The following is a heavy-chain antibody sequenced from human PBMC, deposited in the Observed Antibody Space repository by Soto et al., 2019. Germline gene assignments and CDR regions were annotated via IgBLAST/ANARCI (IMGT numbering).Heavy chain of an antibody. Sequence: PSDTLSLTCTVSGGSISSYYWSWIRQPPGKGLEWIGYIYYSGSTNYNPSLKSRVTISVDTAKNQFSLKLSSVTAADTAVYYCARTENDFWSGYYRDYGMDVWGQGTTVTVSS. V-gene: IGHV4-59*01. D-gene: IGHD3-3*01. CDR3: ARTENDFWSGYYRDYGMDV. J-gene: IGHJ6*02. CDR1: GGSISSYY. CDR2: IYYSGST.